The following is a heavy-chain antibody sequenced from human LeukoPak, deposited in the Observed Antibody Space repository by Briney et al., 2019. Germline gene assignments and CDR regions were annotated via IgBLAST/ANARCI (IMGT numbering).Heavy chain of an antibody. J-gene: IGHJ4*02. CDR2: IYYSGST. CDR3: ARKGDYGDLDY. Sequence: SETLSLTCTVSGGSISSYYWSWIRQPPGKGLEWIGYIYYSGSTNYNPSLKSRVTISVDTSKNQFSLKLSSVTTADTAVYYCARKGDYGDLDYWGQGTLVTVSS. V-gene: IGHV4-59*01. D-gene: IGHD4-17*01. CDR1: GGSISSYY.